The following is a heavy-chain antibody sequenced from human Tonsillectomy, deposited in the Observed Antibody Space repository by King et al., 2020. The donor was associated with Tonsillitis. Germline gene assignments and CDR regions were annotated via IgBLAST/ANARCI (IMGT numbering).Heavy chain of an antibody. CDR3: ARDKQDDSSGYYYEAFDI. J-gene: IGHJ3*02. D-gene: IGHD3-22*01. V-gene: IGHV4-61*02. CDR2: IYTSGST. Sequence: QLQESGPGLVKPSQTLSLTCTVSGGSISSGTYYWSWIRQPAGTGLEWIGRIYTSGSTNYNPSLKSRVTMSLDTSKNQFSLKLSSVTAADTAVYYCARDKQDDSSGYYYEAFDIWGQGTMVTVSS. CDR1: GGSISSGTYY.